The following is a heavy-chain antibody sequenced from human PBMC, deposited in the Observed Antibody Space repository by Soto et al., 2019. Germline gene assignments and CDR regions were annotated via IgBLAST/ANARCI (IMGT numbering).Heavy chain of an antibody. Sequence: PSETLSLTCAVYGGSFSGYYWSWIRQPPGKGLEWIGEINHSGSTNYNPSLKSRVTISVDTSKNQFSLKLSSVTAADTAVYYCARWVRYSGYDYIPSDYYVDVWGKGTTVTVSS. CDR1: GGSFSGYY. V-gene: IGHV4-34*01. D-gene: IGHD5-12*01. J-gene: IGHJ6*03. CDR3: ARWVRYSGYDYIPSDYYVDV. CDR2: INHSGST.